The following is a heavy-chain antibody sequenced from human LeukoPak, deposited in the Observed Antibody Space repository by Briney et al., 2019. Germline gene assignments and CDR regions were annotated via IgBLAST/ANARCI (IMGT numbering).Heavy chain of an antibody. CDR1: GYTFTSNY. D-gene: IGHD6-19*01. CDR2: IYPRDGST. Sequence: ASVKVSCKASGYTFTSNYIHWVRQAPGQGLEWMGMIYPRDGSTSYAQKFQGRVTMTRDTSTSTVYMELSSLRSEDTAVYYCAREAGYSSGGGAFDIWGQGTMVTVSS. V-gene: IGHV1-46*01. CDR3: AREAGYSSGGGAFDI. J-gene: IGHJ3*02.